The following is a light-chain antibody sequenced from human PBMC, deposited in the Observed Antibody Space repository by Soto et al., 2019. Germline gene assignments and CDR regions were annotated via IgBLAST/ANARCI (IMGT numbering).Light chain of an antibody. CDR1: QGISSY. J-gene: IGKJ5*01. Sequence: AIRMTQSPSSLSASTGDRVTITCRASQGISSYLAWYQQKPGKAPKLLIYAASTLQSGVPSRFRGSGSGTDFTLTISCLQSEDFATYYWQQYYSYPRITFGQGTRLEIK. CDR3: QQYYSYPRIT. CDR2: AAS. V-gene: IGKV1-8*01.